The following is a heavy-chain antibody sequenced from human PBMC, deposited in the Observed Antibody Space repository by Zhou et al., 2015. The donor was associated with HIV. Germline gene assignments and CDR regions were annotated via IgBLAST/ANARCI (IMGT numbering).Heavy chain of an antibody. CDR3: TRSYPAGPAVWGEEDAFDV. CDR2: MNPNSGKA. V-gene: IGHV1-8*01. D-gene: IGHD3-16*01. Sequence: QEQLVQSGAEVRTPGASVRVSCKADRYTFTKHDINWVRQAPGQGLEWMGWMNPNSGKAAFAQRFQGRLTTTRDRSTNTAYMELTSLTYEDTAVYYCTRSYPAGPAVWGEEDAFDVWGQGTLVTVSS. J-gene: IGHJ3*01. CDR1: RYTFTKHD.